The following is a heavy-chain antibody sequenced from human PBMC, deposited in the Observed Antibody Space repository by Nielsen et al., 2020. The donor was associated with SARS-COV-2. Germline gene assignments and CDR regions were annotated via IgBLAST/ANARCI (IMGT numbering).Heavy chain of an antibody. CDR1: GYTFTTYG. CDR3: ARGRDYGEYFQH. CDR2: ISAKSGDT. D-gene: IGHD4-17*01. J-gene: IGHJ1*01. Sequence: ASVKVSCKASGYTFTTYGVSWVRQAPGQGLQWMGWISAKSGDTNYAQKFQGRVTMTTDTSTTTVYMELRSLRFDDTAVYYCARGRDYGEYFQHWGQGTLVTVSS. V-gene: IGHV1-18*01.